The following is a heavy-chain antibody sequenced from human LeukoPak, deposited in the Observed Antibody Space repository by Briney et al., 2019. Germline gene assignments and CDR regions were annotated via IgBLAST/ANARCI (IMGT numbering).Heavy chain of an antibody. J-gene: IGHJ4*02. CDR3: ARDRGSGWAEAGALELDY. V-gene: IGHV1-69*13. CDR2: IIPIFGTA. D-gene: IGHD6-13*01. Sequence: SVKVSCKASGGTFSSYAISWVRQAPGQGLEWMGGIIPIFGTANYAQKFQGRVTITADESTSTAYMELSSRRSEDTAVYYGARDRGSGWAEAGALELDYWGQGTLVIVSS. CDR1: GGTFSSYA.